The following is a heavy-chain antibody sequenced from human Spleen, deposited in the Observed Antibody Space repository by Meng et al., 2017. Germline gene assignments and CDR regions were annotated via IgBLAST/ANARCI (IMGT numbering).Heavy chain of an antibody. D-gene: IGHD4-17*01. CDR3: AKDAGDYGQRNWYFDL. Sequence: GESLKISCAASGFTFNSYEMCWVRQAPGTGLEWISYITGSGDTSHYADSVKGRFTISRDNSKNTLYLQMNSLRAEDTAVYYCAKDAGDYGQRNWYFDLWGRGTLVTVSS. J-gene: IGHJ2*01. V-gene: IGHV3-23*01. CDR2: ITGSGDTS. CDR1: GFTFNSYE.